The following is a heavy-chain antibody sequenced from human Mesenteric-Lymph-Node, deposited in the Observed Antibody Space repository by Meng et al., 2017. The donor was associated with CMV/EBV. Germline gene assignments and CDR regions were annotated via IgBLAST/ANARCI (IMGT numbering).Heavy chain of an antibody. D-gene: IGHD6-13*01. J-gene: IGHJ5*02. Sequence: QVQLVQSGAEVKKPGSSVKVSCKASGGTFSSYTISWVRQAPGQGLEWMGRINPILGIANYAQKFQGRVTITADKSTSTAYMELSSLRSEDTAVYYCAGGIAAAGSRWFDPWGQGTLVTVSS. CDR2: INPILGIA. CDR1: GGTFSSYT. V-gene: IGHV1-69*02. CDR3: AGGIAAAGSRWFDP.